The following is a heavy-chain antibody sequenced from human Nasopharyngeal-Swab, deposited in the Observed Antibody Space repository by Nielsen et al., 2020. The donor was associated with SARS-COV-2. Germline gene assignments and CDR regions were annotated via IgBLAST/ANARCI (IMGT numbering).Heavy chain of an antibody. V-gene: IGHV4-39*01. CDR2: IYYSGNT. CDR1: GGSIRSSSYY. D-gene: IGHD6-13*01. Sequence: SETLSLTCTVSGGSIRSSSYYWGWIRQPPGKGLEWIGSIYYSGNTYYNPSLKSRVTISVDTSKNQFSLKLNSVTAADTAVYCCARRKFNYSNFEYYFDFWGQGTLVTVSS. J-gene: IGHJ4*02. CDR3: ARRKFNYSNFEYYFDF.